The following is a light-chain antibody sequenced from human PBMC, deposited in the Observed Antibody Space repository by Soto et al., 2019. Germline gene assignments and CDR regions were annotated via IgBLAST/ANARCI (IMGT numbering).Light chain of an antibody. CDR1: QTIDNK. J-gene: IGKJ1*01. CDR2: GAS. V-gene: IGKV3-15*01. Sequence: IVMTQSPATLSVSPGESATLSCRASQTIDNKLAWYQKRPGQAPRLLIYGASIRATGIPARFSGSGSGTEFTLTISGLQSEDFGVYYCQQYKDWRTFGQGTNVDIK. CDR3: QQYKDWRT.